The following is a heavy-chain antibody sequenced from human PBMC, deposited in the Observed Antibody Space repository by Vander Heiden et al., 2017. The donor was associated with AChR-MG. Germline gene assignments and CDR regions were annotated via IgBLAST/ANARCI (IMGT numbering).Heavy chain of an antibody. CDR1: GGSLSSGDYY. V-gene: IGHV4-30-4*01. CDR3: ARAWEQWLVTFDY. J-gene: IGHJ4*02. D-gene: IGHD6-19*01. Sequence: QVQLQESGPGLVKPSQTLSLPCTVSGGSLSSGDYYWSWIRQPPGKGLEWIGYIYYSGSTYYNPSLKSRVTISVDTSKNQFSLKLSSVTAADTAVYYCARAWEQWLVTFDYWGQGTLVTVSS. CDR2: IYYSGST.